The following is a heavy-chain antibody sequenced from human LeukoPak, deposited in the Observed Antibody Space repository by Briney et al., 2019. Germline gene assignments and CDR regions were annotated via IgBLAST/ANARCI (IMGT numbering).Heavy chain of an antibody. V-gene: IGHV4-31*03. D-gene: IGHD3-10*01. CDR2: IYYSGST. CDR1: GGSISSGGYY. J-gene: IGHJ4*02. Sequence: SETLSLTCTVSGGSISSGGYYWSWIRQHPGKGLEWIGYIYYSGSTYYNPSLKSRVTISVDTSKNQFSLKLSSVTAADTAVYYCARVHPDGITMVRGAHYFDYWGQGTLVTVSS. CDR3: ARVHPDGITMVRGAHYFDY.